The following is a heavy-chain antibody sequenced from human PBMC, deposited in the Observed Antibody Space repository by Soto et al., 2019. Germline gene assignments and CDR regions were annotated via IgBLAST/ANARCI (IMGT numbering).Heavy chain of an antibody. Sequence: GGSLRLSCAASGFTFSSYSMNWVRQAPGKGLEWVSYISSSSTIYYADSVKGRFTISRDNAKNSLYLQMNSLRDEDTAVYYCARVYDTRPDYWGQGTLVTVSS. V-gene: IGHV3-48*02. CDR1: GFTFSSYS. J-gene: IGHJ4*02. D-gene: IGHD5-12*01. CDR3: ARVYDTRPDY. CDR2: ISSSSTI.